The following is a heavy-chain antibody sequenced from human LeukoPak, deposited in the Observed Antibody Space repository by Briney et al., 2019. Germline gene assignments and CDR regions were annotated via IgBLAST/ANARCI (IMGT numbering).Heavy chain of an antibody. V-gene: IGHV4-59*12. CDR2: FYYSGST. D-gene: IGHD1-26*01. CDR3: ARGQGGNYYFNYFDY. J-gene: IGHJ4*02. CDR1: GGSFTTYY. Sequence: SETLSLTCTVTGGSFTTYYWSWIRQPPGKGLEWIGHFYYSGSTNYNPSLRSRVTISVDTSRNQFSLRLTSVTAADTAVYYCARGQGGNYYFNYFDYWGQGALVTVSA.